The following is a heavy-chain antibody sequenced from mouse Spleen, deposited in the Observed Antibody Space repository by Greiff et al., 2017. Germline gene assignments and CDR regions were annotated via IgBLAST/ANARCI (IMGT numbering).Heavy chain of an antibody. CDR1: GFTFSSYA. Sequence: EVQGVESGEGLVKPGGSLKLSCAASGFTFSSYAMSWVRQTPEKRLEWVAYISSGGDYIYYADTVKGRFTISRDNARNTLYLQMSSLKSEDTAMYYCTRIYYDYDGAWFAYWGQGTLVTVSA. V-gene: IGHV5-9-1*02. J-gene: IGHJ3*01. CDR3: TRIYYDYDGAWFAY. D-gene: IGHD2-4*01. CDR2: ISSGGDYI.